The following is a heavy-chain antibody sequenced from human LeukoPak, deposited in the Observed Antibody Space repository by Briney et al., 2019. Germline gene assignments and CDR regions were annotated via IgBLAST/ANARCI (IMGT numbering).Heavy chain of an antibody. J-gene: IGHJ4*02. V-gene: IGHV3-11*04. Sequence: GGSLRLSCAASGFTFSDYYMSWIRQAPGKGLEWVSYISSSGSTIYYADSVKGRFAISRDNSKNTLYLQMNSLRAEDTAVYYCARQFVRGYSYGFAFDYWGQGTLVTVSS. D-gene: IGHD5-18*01. CDR1: GFTFSDYY. CDR3: ARQFVRGYSYGFAFDY. CDR2: ISSSGSTI.